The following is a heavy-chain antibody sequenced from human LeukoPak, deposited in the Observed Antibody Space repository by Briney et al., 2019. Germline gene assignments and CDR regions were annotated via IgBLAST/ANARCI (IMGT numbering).Heavy chain of an antibody. V-gene: IGHV3-48*04. J-gene: IGHJ4*02. Sequence: PGGSLRLSCAASGFTFSSYGMHWVRQAPGKGLEWVSYISSSGSTIYYADPVKGRFTISRDNAKNSLYLQMNSLRAEDTAVYYCARAFRRGSSWYPDYWGQGTLVTVSS. CDR2: ISSSGSTI. CDR1: GFTFSSYG. D-gene: IGHD6-13*01. CDR3: ARAFRRGSSWYPDY.